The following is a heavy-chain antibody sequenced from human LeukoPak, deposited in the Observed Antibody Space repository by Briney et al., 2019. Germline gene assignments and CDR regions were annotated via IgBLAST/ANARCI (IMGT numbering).Heavy chain of an antibody. Sequence: SETLSVTCSVSDGSINTYFWSWIRQPAGKGLEWIGRIDSSGTTSLNPSLQSRVTISQDKSKKQFSLKLSSVTAADTAVYYCATGGYSTWCDYWGHGTQVIVSS. V-gene: IGHV4-4*07. CDR2: IDSSGTT. CDR3: ATGGYSTWCDY. J-gene: IGHJ4*01. D-gene: IGHD4-11*01. CDR1: DGSINTYF.